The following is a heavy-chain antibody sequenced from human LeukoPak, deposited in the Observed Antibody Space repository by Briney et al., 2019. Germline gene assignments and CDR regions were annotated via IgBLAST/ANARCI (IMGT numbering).Heavy chain of an antibody. V-gene: IGHV3-30*03. CDR2: ISYDGSNK. Sequence: PGGSLRLSCAASGFTFSSYGMHWVRQAPGKGLEWVAVISYDGSNKYYADSVKGRFTISRDNPKNTLYLQMNSLRAEDTAVYYCARSNGDYWGQGTLVTVSS. CDR1: GFTFSSYG. D-gene: IGHD2-8*01. CDR3: ARSNGDY. J-gene: IGHJ4*02.